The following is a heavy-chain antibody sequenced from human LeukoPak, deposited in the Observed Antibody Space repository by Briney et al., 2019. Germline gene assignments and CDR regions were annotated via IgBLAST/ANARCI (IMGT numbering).Heavy chain of an antibody. CDR2: IYPGDSDT. Sequence: PGESLKISCKGSGYSFTSYWIGWVRQMPGKGLEWMGIIYPGDSDTRYSPSFQGQVTISADKSISTAYLQWSSLKASDTAMYYCARCSLATAFATYYGMDVWGQGTTVTVSS. D-gene: IGHD5-12*01. J-gene: IGHJ6*02. CDR3: ARCSLATAFATYYGMDV. CDR1: GYSFTSYW. V-gene: IGHV5-51*01.